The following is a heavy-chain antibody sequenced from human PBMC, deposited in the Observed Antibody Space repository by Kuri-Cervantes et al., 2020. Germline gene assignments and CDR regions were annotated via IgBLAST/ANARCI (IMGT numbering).Heavy chain of an antibody. J-gene: IGHJ4*02. Sequence: KVSCKGSGYSFTTYWIGWVRQMPGKGLEWMGIIYPGDSDTRYSPAFQGQVTISIDKSTRTAYLQWSSLKASDTAMYYCARHVFLSSSAFDYWGQGTLVTVSS. CDR3: ARHVFLSSSAFDY. CDR1: GYSFTTYW. CDR2: IYPGDSDT. V-gene: IGHV5-51*01. D-gene: IGHD6-13*01.